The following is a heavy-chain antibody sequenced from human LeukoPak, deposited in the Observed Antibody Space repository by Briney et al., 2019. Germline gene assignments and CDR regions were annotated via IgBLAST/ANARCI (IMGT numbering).Heavy chain of an antibody. CDR1: SGNNSSYY. J-gene: IGHJ4*02. CDR3: ARSHSVWTSFDY. CDR2: IYYSGST. V-gene: IGHV4-59*01. Sequence: SETLCLTCTAPSGNNSSYYWSWIREPPPKVLQWIGYIYYSGSTNYNPSLKSRVTISVDTSKNQFSLKLSSVTAADTAVYYCARSHSVWTSFDYWGQGTLVTVSS. D-gene: IGHD3/OR15-3a*01.